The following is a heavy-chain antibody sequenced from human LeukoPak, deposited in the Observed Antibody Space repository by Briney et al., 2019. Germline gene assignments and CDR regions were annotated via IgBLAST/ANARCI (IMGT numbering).Heavy chain of an antibody. CDR1: GGTFSSYA. CDR2: IFPIFGIA. V-gene: IGHV1-69*17. Sequence: ASVKVSCKASGGTFSSYAISWVRQGPGQGLEWMGRIFPIFGIANYAQMFQGRVTITADKSTSTAYMELSSLRSEDTAVYYCAIKYYYDSSGYFDYWGQGTLVTVSS. D-gene: IGHD3-22*01. J-gene: IGHJ4*02. CDR3: AIKYYYDSSGYFDY.